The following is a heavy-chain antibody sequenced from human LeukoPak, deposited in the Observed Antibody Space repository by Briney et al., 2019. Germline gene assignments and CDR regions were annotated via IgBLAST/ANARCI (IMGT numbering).Heavy chain of an antibody. Sequence: GGSLRLSCAASGFTFSSYGMHWVRQAPGKGLEWVALISYDGSNKYYADSVKGRFTISRDNSKNSLYLQMNSLRTEDTALYYCAKDITRRPAAGPDYWGQGTLVTVSS. CDR2: ISYDGSNK. V-gene: IGHV3-30*18. D-gene: IGHD6-13*01. CDR1: GFTFSSYG. CDR3: AKDITRRPAAGPDY. J-gene: IGHJ4*02.